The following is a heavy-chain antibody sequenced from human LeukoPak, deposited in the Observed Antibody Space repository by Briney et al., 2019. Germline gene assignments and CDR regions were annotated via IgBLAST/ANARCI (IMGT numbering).Heavy chain of an antibody. Sequence: SVTVSCKASGFTFTSSAMQWVRQARGQRLEWIGWIVVGSGNTNYAQKFQERVTITRDMSTSTAYMELSSLRSEDTAVYYCAADTSPHPESAFDIWGQGTMVTVSS. CDR1: GFTFTSSA. CDR2: IVVGSGNT. J-gene: IGHJ3*02. V-gene: IGHV1-58*02. CDR3: AADTSPHPESAFDI.